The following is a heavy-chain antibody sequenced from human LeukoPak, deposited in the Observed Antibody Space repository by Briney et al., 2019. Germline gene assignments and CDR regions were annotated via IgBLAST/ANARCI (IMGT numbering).Heavy chain of an antibody. V-gene: IGHV4-61*02. CDR2: IYTSGST. CDR3: ARRRGVFTIFGVVTPFDAFDI. CDR1: GGSISSGSYY. Sequence: SETLSLTCTVSGGSISSGSYYWSWIRQPAGKGLEWIGRIYTSGSTNYNPSLKSRVTISVDTSKNQFSLKLSSVTAADTAVYYCARRRGVFTIFGVVTPFDAFDIWGQGTMVTVSS. D-gene: IGHD3-3*01. J-gene: IGHJ3*02.